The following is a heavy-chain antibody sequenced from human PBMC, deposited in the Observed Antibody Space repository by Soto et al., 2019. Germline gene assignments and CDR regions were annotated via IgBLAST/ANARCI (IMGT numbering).Heavy chain of an antibody. D-gene: IGHD7-27*01. J-gene: IGHJ4*02. CDR1: GYTFTSYY. CDR3: ARDRNWGSEDYFDY. CDR2: VNPGGGHT. Sequence: ASVKVSCKASGYTFTSYYIHWVRQAPGQGLEWMGIVNPGGGHTTYAQKFQDRVAMTRDTSTSTLYMELSSLRSKDTAVYYCARDRNWGSEDYFDYWGQGTLVTVSS. V-gene: IGHV1-46*01.